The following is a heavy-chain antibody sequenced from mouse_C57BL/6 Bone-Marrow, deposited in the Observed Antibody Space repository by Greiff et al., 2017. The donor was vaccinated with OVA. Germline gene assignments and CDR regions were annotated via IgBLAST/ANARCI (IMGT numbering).Heavy chain of an antibody. V-gene: IGHV1-22*01. D-gene: IGHD4-1*01. Sequence: VQLKESGPELVKPGASVKMSCKASGYTFTDYNMHWVKQSHGKSLEWIGYINPNNGGTSYNQKFKGKATLTVNKSSSTAYMELRSLTSEDSAVYYCARGGTGPAWFAYWGQGTLVTVSA. CDR1: GYTFTDYN. CDR2: INPNNGGT. CDR3: ARGGTGPAWFAY. J-gene: IGHJ3*01.